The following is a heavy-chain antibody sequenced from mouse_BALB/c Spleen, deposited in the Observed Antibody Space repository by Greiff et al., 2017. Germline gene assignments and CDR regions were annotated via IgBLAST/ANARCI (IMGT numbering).Heavy chain of an antibody. Sequence: VQLQQSGAELAKPGASVKMSCKASGYTFTSYWMHWVKQRPGQGLEWIGYINPSTGYTEYNQKFKDKATLTADKSSSTAYMQLSSLTSEDSAVYYCARWLLFDYWGQGTTLTVSS. D-gene: IGHD2-3*01. CDR3: ARWLLFDY. V-gene: IGHV1-7*01. CDR2: INPSTGYT. CDR1: GYTFTSYW. J-gene: IGHJ2*01.